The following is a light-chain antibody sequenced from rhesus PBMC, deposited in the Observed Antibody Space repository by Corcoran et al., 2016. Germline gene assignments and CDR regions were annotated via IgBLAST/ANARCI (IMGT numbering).Light chain of an antibody. CDR1: SSDIGGYNR. CDR3: CSYAGANTHI. Sequence: QAAPTQSPSVSGSPGQSVTNSGTGTSSDIGGYNRVSWYQQHPGKAPKLMIYEVSKRPSGVSDRFYGSKSGNTASLPISGLQAEDESDYYCCSYAGANTHIFGSGTRLSVL. J-gene: IGLJ1*01. V-gene: IGLV2S4*01. CDR2: EVS.